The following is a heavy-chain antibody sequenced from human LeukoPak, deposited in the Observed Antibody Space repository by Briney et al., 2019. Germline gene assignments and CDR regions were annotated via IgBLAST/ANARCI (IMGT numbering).Heavy chain of an antibody. V-gene: IGHV3-53*04. CDR1: GFTLTRHE. J-gene: IGHJ4*02. CDR3: ARVDTVMAYYFDL. D-gene: IGHD5-18*01. Sequence: GGSLRLSCAASGFTLTRHEMNWVRQAPGKGLEWVSTIYSGGTTYYADSVMGRFTISRHNSRNTLYLQMNSLRAEDTAVYYCARVDTVMAYYFDLWGQGTLVTVSS. CDR2: IYSGGTT.